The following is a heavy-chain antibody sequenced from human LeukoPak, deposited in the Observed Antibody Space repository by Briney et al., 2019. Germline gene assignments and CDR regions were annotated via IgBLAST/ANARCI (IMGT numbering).Heavy chain of an antibody. V-gene: IGHV3-7*01. Sequence: PGGSLRLSCAASGFTLSTYWMTWVRQAPGKGLEWVANIKQDGSEKYYVDSVKGRFTISRDNAKNLLYLQMNSLRVEDTAVYYCARGGYILYWGQGTLVTVSS. CDR1: GFTLSTYW. J-gene: IGHJ4*02. CDR3: ARGGYILY. CDR2: IKQDGSEK. D-gene: IGHD5-18*01.